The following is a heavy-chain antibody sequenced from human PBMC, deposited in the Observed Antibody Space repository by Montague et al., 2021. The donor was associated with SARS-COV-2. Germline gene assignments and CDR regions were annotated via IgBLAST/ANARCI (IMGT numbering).Heavy chain of an antibody. V-gene: IGHV4-34*01. Sequence: SETLSLTCAISGGSFSNYYWSWIRQPPGKGLEWIGEVNQSGTTIYNPSVKSGVTISEDTSKNQFYLRLNPVTAADTAVYYCAGGRRPGVVPGAGPAGRAFDIWGQGTMVTVSS. CDR2: VNQSGTT. D-gene: IGHD2-2*01. CDR3: AGGRRPGVVPGAGPAGRAFDI. CDR1: GGSFSNYY. J-gene: IGHJ3*02.